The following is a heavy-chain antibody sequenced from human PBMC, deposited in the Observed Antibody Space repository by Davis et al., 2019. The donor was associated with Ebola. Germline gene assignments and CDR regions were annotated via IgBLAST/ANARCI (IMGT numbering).Heavy chain of an antibody. CDR1: GGSISSGGYS. CDR2: IYHSGST. V-gene: IGHV4-30-2*01. J-gene: IGHJ6*02. Sequence: PSETLSLTCAVSGGSISSGGYSWSWIRQPPGKGLEWIGYIYHSGSTYYNPSLKSRVTISVDRSKNQFSLKLSSVTAADTAVYYCARVLAMANYYYYYGMDVWGQGTTVTVSS. D-gene: IGHD5-18*01. CDR3: ARVLAMANYYYYYGMDV.